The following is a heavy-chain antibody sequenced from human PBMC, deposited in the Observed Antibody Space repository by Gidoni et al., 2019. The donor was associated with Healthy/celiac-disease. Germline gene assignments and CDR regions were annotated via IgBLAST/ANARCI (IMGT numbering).Heavy chain of an antibody. J-gene: IGHJ4*02. CDR3: ALGVVVVPAAYYDY. V-gene: IGHV3-23*01. CDR1: GFTFRSFA. D-gene: IGHD2-2*01. Sequence: EVQLLESGGGLVQPGGSLRLSCAASGFTFRSFAMSWVLQAPGKGLAWVSAISGSGGGIYYADSVKGRFTISRDNSKNTLYLQMNSLRAEDAALYYCALGVVVVPAAYYDYWGQGTLVTVSS. CDR2: ISGSGGGI.